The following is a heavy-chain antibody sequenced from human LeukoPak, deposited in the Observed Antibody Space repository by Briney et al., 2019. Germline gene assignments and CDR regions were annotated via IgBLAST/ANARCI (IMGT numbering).Heavy chain of an antibody. CDR1: GFTFDDYA. V-gene: IGHV3-9*01. CDR3: AKNEGSSRAFAD. Sequence: PGWSLRLSCAASGFTFDDYAMHWVRQAPGKGLEWVSGITWNSGETAYADSVKGRFTISRDNAKDSLYLQMNSLKADDTALYYCAKNEGSSRAFADWGQGTLVTVSS. CDR2: ITWNSGET. D-gene: IGHD1-1*01. J-gene: IGHJ4*02.